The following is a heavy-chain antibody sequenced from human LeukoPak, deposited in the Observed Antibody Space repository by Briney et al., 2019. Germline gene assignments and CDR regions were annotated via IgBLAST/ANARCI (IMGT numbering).Heavy chain of an antibody. D-gene: IGHD3-22*01. CDR2: IWYDGSNK. J-gene: IGHJ4*02. Sequence: GGSLRLSCAASGFTFSSYGMHWVRQAPGKGLEWVAVIWYDGSNKYYADSVKGRFTISRDNSKSTLYLQMNSLRAEDTAVYYCARGEYYHDSSGLDYWGQGTLVTVSS. CDR1: GFTFSSYG. CDR3: ARGEYYHDSSGLDY. V-gene: IGHV3-33*01.